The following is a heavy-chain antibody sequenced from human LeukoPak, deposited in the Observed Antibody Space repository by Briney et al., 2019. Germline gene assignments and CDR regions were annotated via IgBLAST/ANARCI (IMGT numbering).Heavy chain of an antibody. J-gene: IGHJ3*02. CDR3: ARVVLMVYASYAFDI. CDR2: IYYSGST. CDR1: GGSISSYY. Sequence: SETLSLTCTVSGGSISSYYWSWIRQPPGKGLEWIGYIYYSGSTNYNPSLKSRVTISVDTSKNQFSLKLSSVTAADTAVYYCARVVLMVYASYAFDIWGQGTMVTVSS. V-gene: IGHV4-59*12. D-gene: IGHD2-8*01.